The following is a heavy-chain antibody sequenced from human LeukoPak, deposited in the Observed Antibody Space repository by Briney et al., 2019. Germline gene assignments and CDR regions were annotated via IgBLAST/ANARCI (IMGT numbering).Heavy chain of an antibody. CDR2: INPNSGGT. J-gene: IGHJ6*02. Sequence: ASVKVSCKASGYTFTGYYMHWVRQAPGQGLEWMGWINPNSGGTNYAQKFQGWVTMTRDTSISTAYMELSRLRSDDTAVYYCAGELGRIAARYYYGMDVWGQGTTVTVSS. V-gene: IGHV1-2*04. D-gene: IGHD6-6*01. CDR1: GYTFTGYY. CDR3: AGELGRIAARYYYGMDV.